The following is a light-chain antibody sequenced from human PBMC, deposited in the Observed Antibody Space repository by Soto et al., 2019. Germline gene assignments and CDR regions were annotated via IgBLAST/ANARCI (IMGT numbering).Light chain of an antibody. J-gene: IGKJ2*01. V-gene: IGKV1-39*01. CDR1: QSIGTY. CDR3: QESHST. Sequence: DAQMTQSPSSLSASVGDSVTITCRASQSIGTYLDWYQHKPGTAPKLLIYAASSLQSGVPSRFSGSGSGTDFTLTISSLQPEDFATYYCQESHSTFGQGTKLEIK. CDR2: AAS.